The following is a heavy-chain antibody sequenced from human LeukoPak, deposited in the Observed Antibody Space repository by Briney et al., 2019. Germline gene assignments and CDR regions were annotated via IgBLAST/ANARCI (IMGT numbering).Heavy chain of an antibody. D-gene: IGHD3-10*01. J-gene: IGHJ4*02. CDR3: ARRQEKRSITMVRGVRGYYFDY. Sequence: SETLSLTCTVSGVSISSDSYYWSWIRQPAGKGLEWIGRFYTSGTTNYNPSLKSRVTISVDTSKNQFSLKLSSVTAADTAVYYCARRQEKRSITMVRGVRGYYFDYWGQGTLVTVSS. V-gene: IGHV4-61*02. CDR2: FYTSGTT. CDR1: GVSISSDSYY.